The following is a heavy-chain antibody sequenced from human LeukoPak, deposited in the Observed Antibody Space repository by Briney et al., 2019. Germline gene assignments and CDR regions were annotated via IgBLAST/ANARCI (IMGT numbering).Heavy chain of an antibody. CDR3: ARGDSSGYYYYFDY. D-gene: IGHD3-22*01. CDR1: GYTFTGYY. CDR2: INPNSGGT. Sequence: WASVKVSCKASGYTFTGYYMHWVRQAPGQGLEWMGWINPNSGGTNYAQKFQGRVTMTRDTSISTAYMKLSRLRSDDTAVYYCARGDSSGYYYYFDYWGQGTLVTVSS. V-gene: IGHV1-2*02. J-gene: IGHJ4*02.